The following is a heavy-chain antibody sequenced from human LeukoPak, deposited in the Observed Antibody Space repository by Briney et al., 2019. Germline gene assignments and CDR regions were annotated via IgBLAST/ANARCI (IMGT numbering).Heavy chain of an antibody. CDR2: ISYDGSNK. CDR1: GFTFSSYG. J-gene: IGHJ2*01. CDR3: AKDREDSAMISGVFDL. V-gene: IGHV3-30*18. D-gene: IGHD5-18*01. Sequence: QAGGSLRLSCAASGFTFSSYGMHWVRQAPGKGLEWVAVISYDGSNKYYADSVKGRFTISRDNSKNTVSLQLSSLRVEDTAVYFCAKDREDSAMISGVFDLWGRGTLVTVSS.